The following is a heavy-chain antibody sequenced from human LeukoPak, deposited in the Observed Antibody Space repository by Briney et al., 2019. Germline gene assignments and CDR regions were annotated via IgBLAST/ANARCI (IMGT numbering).Heavy chain of an antibody. D-gene: IGHD1-26*01. V-gene: IGHV3-30*04. J-gene: IGHJ4*02. Sequence: GGSLRLSCAASGFTFSTSSMNWVRQAPGKGLEWVAGTSYDGSNKYYADSVKGRFTISRDNSKNTLYLQMTSLRPEDTAVYYCAKEQVGAPIGFDYWGQGTLVTVSS. CDR3: AKEQVGAPIGFDY. CDR1: GFTFSTSS. CDR2: TSYDGSNK.